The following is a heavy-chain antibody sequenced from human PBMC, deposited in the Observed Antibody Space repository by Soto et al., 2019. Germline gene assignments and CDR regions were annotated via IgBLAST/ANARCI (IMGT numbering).Heavy chain of an antibody. CDR1: GGTFSSYA. D-gene: IGHD3-10*01. V-gene: IGHV1-69*01. Sequence: QVQLVQSGAEVKKPGSSVKVSCKASGGTFSSYAISWVRQAPGQGLEWMGGIIPIFGTANYAQKFQGRVTITADESTSTAYMELSSLKSEDTAVYYCARTYYYGSGAPLPGYYGMDVWGQGTTVTVSS. J-gene: IGHJ6*02. CDR2: IIPIFGTA. CDR3: ARTYYYGSGAPLPGYYGMDV.